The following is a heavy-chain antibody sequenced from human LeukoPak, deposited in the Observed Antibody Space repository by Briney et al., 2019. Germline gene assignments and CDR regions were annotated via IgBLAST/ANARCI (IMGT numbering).Heavy chain of an antibody. CDR2: IYSSGST. D-gene: IGHD3-10*01. Sequence: PSETLSLTCTVSGGSISSGSYYWSWIRQPAGTGLEWIGRIYSSGSTNYNPSLKSRVTISVDTSKNQFSLKLRSVTAADTAVYYCARDSNYYGSGYGFDPWGQGTLVTVSS. CDR1: GGSISSGSYY. CDR3: ARDSNYYGSGYGFDP. J-gene: IGHJ5*02. V-gene: IGHV4-61*02.